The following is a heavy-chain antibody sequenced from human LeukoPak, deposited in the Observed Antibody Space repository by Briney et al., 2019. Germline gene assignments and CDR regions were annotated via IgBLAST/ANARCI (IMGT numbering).Heavy chain of an antibody. CDR3: AREVIGDLGNWFDP. CDR2: MYDSGST. CDR1: GGSISSYGYY. D-gene: IGHD3-10*01. J-gene: IGHJ5*02. Sequence: KSSETLSLTCTVSGGSISSYGYYWGWIRQPPGKGLEWIASMYDSGSTFYNPSLESRVTMSVDTSKNQFSLKLTSVTAADTAVYYCAREVIGDLGNWFDPWGQGTLVTVSS. V-gene: IGHV4-39*02.